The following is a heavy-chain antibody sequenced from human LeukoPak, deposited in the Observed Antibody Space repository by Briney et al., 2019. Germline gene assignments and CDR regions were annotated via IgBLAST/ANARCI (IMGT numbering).Heavy chain of an antibody. D-gene: IGHD1-26*01. V-gene: IGHV1-46*01. CDR1: GYTFTSYY. CDR2: INPSGGST. CDR3: ARDASGSYFDY. Sequence: GASVKVSCKASGYTFTSYYMHWVRQAPGQGLEWMGIINPSGGSTNYAQKFQGRVTMTRDTSTSTVYMELSSLRPEDTAVFYCARDASGSYFDYWGQGTLVTVSS. J-gene: IGHJ4*02.